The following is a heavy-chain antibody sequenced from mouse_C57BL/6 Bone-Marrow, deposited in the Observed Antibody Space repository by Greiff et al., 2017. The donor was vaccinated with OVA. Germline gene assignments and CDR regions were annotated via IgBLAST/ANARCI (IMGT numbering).Heavy chain of an antibody. CDR3: ARHNVYDGYYDAMDY. CDR2: INSDGGST. CDR1: EYEFHSHD. V-gene: IGHV5-2*01. Sequence: EVKLVESGGGLVQPGESLKLSCESNEYEFHSHDMSWVRKTPEKRLELVAAINSDGGSTYYPDTMERRFIISRDNTKKTLYLQMSSLRSEDTALYYCARHNVYDGYYDAMDYWGQGTSVTVSS. J-gene: IGHJ4*01. D-gene: IGHD2-3*01.